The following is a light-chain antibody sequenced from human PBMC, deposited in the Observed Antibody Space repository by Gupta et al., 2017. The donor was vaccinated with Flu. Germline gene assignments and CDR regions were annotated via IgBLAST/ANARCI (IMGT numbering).Light chain of an antibody. J-gene: IGLJ1*01. CDR2: KSD. V-gene: IGLV1-44*01. CDR3: EAWDDSLDGLYV. CDR1: SSNIGRNT. Sequence: QSVLTQPPSASGTPGQRVTISCSGGSSNIGRNTVNWYQQLSGATPKLLIYKSDQRPSGVPDRFSGSKSGTSASLAISGLQSEDEADYYCEAWDDSLDGLYVFGTGTKVTVL.